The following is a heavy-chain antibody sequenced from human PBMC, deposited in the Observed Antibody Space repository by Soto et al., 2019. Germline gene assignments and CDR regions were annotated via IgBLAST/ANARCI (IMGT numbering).Heavy chain of an antibody. J-gene: IGHJ4*02. V-gene: IGHV1-69*13. CDR2: IIPIFGTA. CDR1: GGTFSSYA. CDR3: ARSSYYDILTGYYMSDYYFDY. D-gene: IGHD3-9*01. Sequence: SVKVSCKASGGTFSSYAISWVRHAPGQGLEWMGEIIPIFGTANYAQKFQGRVTITADESTSTAYMELSSLRSEDTAVYYCARSSYYDILTGYYMSDYYFDYWGQGTLVTVSS.